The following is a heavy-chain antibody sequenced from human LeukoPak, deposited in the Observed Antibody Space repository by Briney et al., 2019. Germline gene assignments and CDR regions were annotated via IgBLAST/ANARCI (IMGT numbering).Heavy chain of an antibody. CDR2: IKQDGSEK. D-gene: IGHD4-23*01. CDR3: ARDRRVIDY. CDR1: GFTFSSYA. J-gene: IGHJ4*02. V-gene: IGHV3-7*01. Sequence: GGSLRLSCAASGFTFSSYAMSWVRQDPGKGLEWVANIKQDGSEKYYVDSVKGRFTISRDNAKNSLYLQMNTLRAEDTAVYYCARDRRVIDYWGQGTLVTVSS.